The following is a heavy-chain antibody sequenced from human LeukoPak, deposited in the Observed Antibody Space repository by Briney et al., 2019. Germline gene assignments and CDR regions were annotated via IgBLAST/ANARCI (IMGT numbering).Heavy chain of an antibody. CDR1: GFTFSDYA. D-gene: IGHD4-23*01. J-gene: IGHJ4*02. CDR2: IRYDGNNK. Sequence: GGSLRLSCAASGFTFSDYALLWVRQAPGKGLEWVALIRYDGNNKYYADSVKGRFTISRDNSKNTLYLQMNSLRAEDTAVYYCAGGNSDFDYWGQGTLVTVSS. V-gene: IGHV3-30*02. CDR3: AGGNSDFDY.